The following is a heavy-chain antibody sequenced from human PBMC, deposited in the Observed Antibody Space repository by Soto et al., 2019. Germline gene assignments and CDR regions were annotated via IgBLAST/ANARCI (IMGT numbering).Heavy chain of an antibody. CDR1: GGAISSSSYY. D-gene: IGHD3-9*01. Sequence: SETLSLTCTVSGGAISSSSYYWGWIRQPPGKGLEWIGSIYYSGSTYYNPSLKSRVTISVDTSKNQFSLKLSSVTVADTAVYYCARDFDGPRPGYFDYWGQGTLVTVSS. CDR3: ARDFDGPRPGYFDY. CDR2: IYYSGST. J-gene: IGHJ4*02. V-gene: IGHV4-39*07.